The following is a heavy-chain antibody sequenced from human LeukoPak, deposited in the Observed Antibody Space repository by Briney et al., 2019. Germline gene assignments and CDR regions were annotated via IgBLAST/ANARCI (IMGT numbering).Heavy chain of an antibody. Sequence: GGSLRLSCAASGFTFSNIGMSWVQQSPRKGLEWVSSISGSGGSTYYADSVKGRFRISRDNSKNTLFLQMNSLRAEETAVYYCTKMYDSWTGYFDNWFDHWGQGILVTVSS. J-gene: IGHJ5*02. CDR2: ISGSGGST. CDR1: GFTFSNIG. D-gene: IGHD3/OR15-3a*01. CDR3: TKMYDSWTGYFDNWFDH. V-gene: IGHV3-23*01.